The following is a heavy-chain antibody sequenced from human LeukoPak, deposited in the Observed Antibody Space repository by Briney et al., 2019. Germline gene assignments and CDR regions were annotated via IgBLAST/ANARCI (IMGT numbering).Heavy chain of an antibody. Sequence: GGSLILSCTVSGFAFSGYAMSWVRQAPGKGPEWVSSIGARGDVTYSADSVKGRFTISRDNSKRTLFLQMNSLRAEDTAVYYCAKVHYTASFPGSFPGRNYFDSWGQGSLVTVSP. J-gene: IGHJ4*02. V-gene: IGHV3-23*01. CDR2: IGARGDVT. CDR1: GFAFSGYA. D-gene: IGHD1-26*01. CDR3: AKVHYTASFPGSFPGRNYFDS.